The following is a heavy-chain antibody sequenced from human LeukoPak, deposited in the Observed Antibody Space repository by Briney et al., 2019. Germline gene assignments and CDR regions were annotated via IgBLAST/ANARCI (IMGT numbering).Heavy chain of an antibody. D-gene: IGHD6-13*01. CDR1: GGSFSGYY. J-gene: IGHJ5*02. CDR3: ARMPRYSSSRPWFDP. Sequence: SETLSLTCAVYGGSFSGYYWSWIRQPPGKGLEWIGEINHSGSTNYNPSLKSRVTISVDTSKNQFSLKLSSVTAADTAVYYCARMPRYSSSRPWFDPWGQGTLVTVSS. CDR2: INHSGST. V-gene: IGHV4-34*01.